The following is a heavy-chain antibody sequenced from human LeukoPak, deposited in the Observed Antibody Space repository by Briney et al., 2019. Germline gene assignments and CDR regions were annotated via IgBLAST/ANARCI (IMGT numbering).Heavy chain of an antibody. J-gene: IGHJ3*02. CDR1: GFTLSSYA. Sequence: PGGSLRLSCAASGFTLSSYAMSWVRQAPGKGLEWVSAISGSGGSTYYADSVKGRFTISRDNSKNTLYLKMNSLRAEGTAVYYRRVAATFDAFDIWGQGTMVTVSS. CDR2: ISGSGGST. D-gene: IGHD2-15*01. CDR3: RVAATFDAFDI. V-gene: IGHV3-23*01.